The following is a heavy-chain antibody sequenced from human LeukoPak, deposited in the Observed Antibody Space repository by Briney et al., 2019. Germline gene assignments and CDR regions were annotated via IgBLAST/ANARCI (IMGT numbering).Heavy chain of an antibody. CDR1: GGSISSSSYY. V-gene: IGHV4-39*01. J-gene: IGHJ6*03. CDR3: ARLHIPNQYYYYYYMDV. CDR2: IYYSGST. Sequence: SETLSLTCTVSGGSISSSSYYWGWIRQPPGKGLEWIGSIYYSGSTYYNPSLKSRVTISVDTSKNQFSLKLSSVTAADTAVYYCARLHIPNQYYYYYYMDVWGKGTTVTVSS. D-gene: IGHD2-21*01.